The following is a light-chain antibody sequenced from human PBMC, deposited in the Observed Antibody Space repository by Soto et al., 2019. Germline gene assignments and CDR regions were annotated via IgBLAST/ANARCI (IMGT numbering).Light chain of an antibody. J-gene: IGLJ2*01. CDR2: AVT. V-gene: IGLV2-14*03. CDR1: SDDIGYNNY. CDR3: TSHTDSRPVV. Sequence: QSAPTQPASVSGSPGQSITISCTGTSDDIGYNNYVSWYQQHPGKAPTLIIYAVTYRPSGVSSRFSCSKSGDTASLTISGLQADDEADYYCTSHTDSRPVVFGGGTKVTVL.